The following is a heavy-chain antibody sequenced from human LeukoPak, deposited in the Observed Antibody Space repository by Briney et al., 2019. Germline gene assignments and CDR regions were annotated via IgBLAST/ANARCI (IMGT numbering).Heavy chain of an antibody. D-gene: IGHD2-15*01. CDR1: GFTFSRYS. CDR3: AKDSGHCSGGSCYYFDC. Sequence: PGGSLRLSCAASGFTFSRYSMNWVRQAPGKGLEWVSSISSSSSYIYDADSVKGRFTISRDNAKNSLYLQMNSLRAEDTAVYYCAKDSGHCSGGSCYYFDCWGQGTLVTDSS. V-gene: IGHV3-21*01. J-gene: IGHJ4*02. CDR2: ISSSSSYI.